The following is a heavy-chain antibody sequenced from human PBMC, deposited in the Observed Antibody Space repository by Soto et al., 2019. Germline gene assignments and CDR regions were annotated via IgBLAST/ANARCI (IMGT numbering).Heavy chain of an antibody. V-gene: IGHV1-69*08. J-gene: IGHJ6*04. CDR3: GRDSGRSDVDQPAIPPMDV. CDR2: IIPMFGIA. CDR1: GGTFNRYT. D-gene: IGHD2-21*02. Sequence: QVQLVQSGAEVKKPGSSVKVSCKGSGGTFNRYTITWVRQAPGQGLEWMGRIIPMFGIASYAQNFQGRVTITGDNARSTAYRELSSLRSGDTAVYYCGRDSGRSDVDQPAIPPMDVWGKGTTVTVSS.